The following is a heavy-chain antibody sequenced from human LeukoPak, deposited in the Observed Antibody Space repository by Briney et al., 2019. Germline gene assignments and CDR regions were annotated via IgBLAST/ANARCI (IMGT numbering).Heavy chain of an antibody. CDR3: AKSLDYGGNRARIDF. J-gene: IGHJ4*02. CDR1: GFTFSSYA. Sequence: GGSLRLSCAASGFTFSSYAMSWVRQAPGKGLEWVSAISGSGGSTYYARSVKGRFTVSRDNSKNTLYLQMNSLRVDDTAVYYCAKSLDYGGNRARIDFWGQGTLVTVSS. CDR2: ISGSGGST. D-gene: IGHD4-23*01. V-gene: IGHV3-23*01.